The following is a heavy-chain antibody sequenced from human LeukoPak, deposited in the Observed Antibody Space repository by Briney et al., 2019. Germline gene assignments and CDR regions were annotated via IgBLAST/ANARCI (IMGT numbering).Heavy chain of an antibody. V-gene: IGHV3-23*01. CDR3: EHGYGSGSQDY. D-gene: IGHD3-10*01. CDR1: GFTFGSYA. CDR2: ISGSGGST. Sequence: GGSLRLSCAASGFTFGSYAMSWVRQAPGKGLEWVSAISGSGGSTYYADSVKGRFTISRDNSKNTLYLQMNSLRAEDTAVYYCEHGYGSGSQDYWGQGTLVTVSS. J-gene: IGHJ4*02.